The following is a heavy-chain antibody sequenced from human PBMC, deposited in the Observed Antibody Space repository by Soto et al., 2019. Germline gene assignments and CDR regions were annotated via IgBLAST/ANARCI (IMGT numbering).Heavy chain of an antibody. J-gene: IGHJ4*02. V-gene: IGHV3-30-3*01. CDR1: GFTFSSYA. Sequence: QVQLVESGGGVVQPGRSLRLSCAASGFTFSSYAMHWVRQAPGKGLEWVAVISYDGSNKYYADSVKGRFTISRDNSKNTLYLQMNSLRAEDTAVYYCSRDPMGRYYGSGSYYFAYWGQGTLVNVSS. D-gene: IGHD3-10*01. CDR3: SRDPMGRYYGSGSYYFAY. CDR2: ISYDGSNK.